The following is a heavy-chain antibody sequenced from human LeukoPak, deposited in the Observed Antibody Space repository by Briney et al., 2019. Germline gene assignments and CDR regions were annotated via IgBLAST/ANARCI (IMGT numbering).Heavy chain of an antibody. CDR3: AKDLLAAPRHGLDV. Sequence: GGSLRLSCAASGITFGDYAIHWVRQAPGKGLEWVSLISGDGTITFYADSVKGRFTISRDNFKNTLHLQMNSLRAEDTAVYYCAKDLLAAPRHGLDVWGQGTTVTVSS. D-gene: IGHD6-25*01. CDR2: ISGDGTIT. CDR1: GITFGDYA. V-gene: IGHV3-43*02. J-gene: IGHJ6*02.